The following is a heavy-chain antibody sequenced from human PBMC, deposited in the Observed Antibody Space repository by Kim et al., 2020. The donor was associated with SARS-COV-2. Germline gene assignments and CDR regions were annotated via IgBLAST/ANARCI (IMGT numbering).Heavy chain of an antibody. CDR3: AREGDSSSSEGSDAFDI. D-gene: IGHD6-6*01. Sequence: ASVKVSCKASGYTFTSYAMHWVRQAPGQRLEWMGWINAGNGNTKYSQKFQGRVTITRDTSASTAYMELSSLRSEDTAVYYCAREGDSSSSEGSDAFDIWGQGTMVTVSS. CDR2: INAGNGNT. V-gene: IGHV1-3*01. CDR1: GYTFTSYA. J-gene: IGHJ3*02.